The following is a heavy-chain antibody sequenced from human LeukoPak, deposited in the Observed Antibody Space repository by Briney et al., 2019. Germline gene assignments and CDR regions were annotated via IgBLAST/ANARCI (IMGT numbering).Heavy chain of an antibody. CDR1: GFTFSSYW. CDR2: IKSDGSST. D-gene: IGHD6-19*01. CDR3: ARSTGWYYFDY. J-gene: IGHJ4*02. V-gene: IGHV3-74*01. Sequence: PGGSLRPSCAASGFTFSSYWMHWVRQAPGNGLVWVSRIKSDGSSTDYADSVKGRFTLSRDNAKNTLYLQMDSLRAEDTAVYYCARSTGWYYFDYWGQGTLVTVSS.